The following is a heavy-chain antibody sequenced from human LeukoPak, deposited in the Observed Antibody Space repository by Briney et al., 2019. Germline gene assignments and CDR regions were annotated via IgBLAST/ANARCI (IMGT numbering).Heavy chain of an antibody. J-gene: IGHJ3*02. Sequence: PGGSLRLSCAASGFTFSSYAMSWVRQAPGKGLEWVSAISGSGGSTYYADSVKGRFTISRDNSKNTLYLQMNSLRAEDTAVYYCAKEGTSRRGTLAGVDRYFDIWGQGTMVTVSS. CDR2: ISGSGGST. CDR3: AKEGTSRRGTLAGVDRYFDI. CDR1: GFTFSSYA. D-gene: IGHD1/OR15-1a*01. V-gene: IGHV3-23*01.